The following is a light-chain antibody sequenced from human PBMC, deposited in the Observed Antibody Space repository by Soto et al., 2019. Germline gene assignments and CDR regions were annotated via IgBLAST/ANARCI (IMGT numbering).Light chain of an antibody. CDR1: QSISNW. Sequence: SQMTQSPSTLPASVGDRVTITCRASQSISNWLAWYQQKPGKAPKLLIYKASSLESGVPSRFSGSGSGTEFTLTISSLQPDDFATYYCQQYNSYSQTFGQGTKADIK. V-gene: IGKV1-5*03. CDR3: QQYNSYSQT. J-gene: IGKJ1*01. CDR2: KAS.